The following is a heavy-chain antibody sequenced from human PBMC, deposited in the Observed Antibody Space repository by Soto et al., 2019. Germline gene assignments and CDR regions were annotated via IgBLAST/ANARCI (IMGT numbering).Heavy chain of an antibody. CDR3: ARDPQVLRFLEWLSPDNWFDP. Sequence: GGSLRLSCAASGFTFSSYWMSWVRQAPGKGLAWVSNIKQDGSEKYYVDSVKGRFTISRDNAKNSLYLQMNSLRAEYTAVYYCARDPQVLRFLEWLSPDNWFDPWGQGTLVTVSS. V-gene: IGHV3-7*01. J-gene: IGHJ5*02. D-gene: IGHD3-3*01. CDR1: GFTFSSYW. CDR2: IKQDGSEK.